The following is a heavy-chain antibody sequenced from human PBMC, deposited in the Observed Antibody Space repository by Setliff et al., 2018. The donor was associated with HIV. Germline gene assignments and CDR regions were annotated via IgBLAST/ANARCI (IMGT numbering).Heavy chain of an antibody. D-gene: IGHD3-10*01. CDR1: GFTFSNYW. V-gene: IGHV3-7*01. CDR3: ARVRHRGYYYGSGSFDY. CDR2: INQDGSEK. Sequence: PGGSLRLSCAASGFTFSNYWMSWVRQAPGKGLEWVANINQDGSEKYYVDSVKGRFTISRDNAKNSLYLQMSSLRAEDTAVYYCARVRHRGYYYGSGSFDYWGLGTLVTVSS. J-gene: IGHJ4*02.